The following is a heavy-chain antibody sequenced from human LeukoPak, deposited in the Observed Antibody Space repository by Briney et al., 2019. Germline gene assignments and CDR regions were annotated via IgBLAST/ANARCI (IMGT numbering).Heavy chain of an antibody. Sequence: PSQTLSLTCTVSGGSISSNDYHWTWIRQPPGKGLEWIGYIFYSGSTYYNPSLKSRVTISVDTSKNQFSLRLNSVTVADTAVYYCVREMAIFSRGPFDYWGQGTLVTVSS. J-gene: IGHJ4*02. CDR2: IFYSGST. D-gene: IGHD5-24*01. CDR3: VREMAIFSRGPFDY. CDR1: GGSISSNDYH. V-gene: IGHV4-30-4*08.